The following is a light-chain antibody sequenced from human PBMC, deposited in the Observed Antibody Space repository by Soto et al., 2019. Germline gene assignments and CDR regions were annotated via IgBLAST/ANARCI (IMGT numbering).Light chain of an antibody. V-gene: IGKV2-28*01. CDR1: QSLLHSNGYNY. CDR3: MQALKTPIFT. J-gene: IGKJ3*01. Sequence: DIVMTQSPLSLPVTPGEPASISCRSSQSLLHSNGYNYLDWYLQKPGQSPQLLIYLGSNRACGVTDRFSGSGSGIDFKLKISRVEAEDVGVYYCMQALKTPIFTFGPGTKVDIK. CDR2: LGS.